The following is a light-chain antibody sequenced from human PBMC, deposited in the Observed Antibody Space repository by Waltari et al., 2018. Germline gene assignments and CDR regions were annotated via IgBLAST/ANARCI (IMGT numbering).Light chain of an antibody. V-gene: IGKV3-11*01. Sequence: EIVLTQSPATLSLSPGERATLSCRASQSVSSYLAWYHQKPGQAPRLLIYDASTRATGTPARFSGSGSCTDFTRTISSLEPEDFAVYYCQQRCNWPPFTFGGGTKVEIK. CDR2: DAS. CDR1: QSVSSY. J-gene: IGKJ4*01. CDR3: QQRCNWPPFT.